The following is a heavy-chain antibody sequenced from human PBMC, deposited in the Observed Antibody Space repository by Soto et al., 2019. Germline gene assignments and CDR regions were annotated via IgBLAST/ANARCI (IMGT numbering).Heavy chain of an antibody. CDR3: ASPYSSSSGYYYYGMDV. V-gene: IGHV4-39*01. J-gene: IGHJ6*02. CDR2: IYYSGST. CDR1: GGSISSSSYY. D-gene: IGHD6-6*01. Sequence: GSLRLSCTVSGGSISSSSYYWGWIRQPPGKGLEWIGSIYYSGSTYYNPSLKSRVTISVDTSKNQFSLKLSSVTAADTAVYYCASPYSSSSGYYYYGMDVWGQGTTVTVSS.